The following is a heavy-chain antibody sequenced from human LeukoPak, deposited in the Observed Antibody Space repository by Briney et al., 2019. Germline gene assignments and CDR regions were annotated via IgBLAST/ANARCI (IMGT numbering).Heavy chain of an antibody. CDR2: ISWNSGSI. V-gene: IGHV3-9*03. D-gene: IGHD2-2*02. CDR3: AKSPCSSTSCYIDY. CDR1: GFTFAGYA. Sequence: GGSLNLSCAAAGFTFAGYAMHCGRQARGKGLEWVSGISWNSGSIGYADSVKGRFTISRDNAKNSLYLQMNSLRAEDMALYYCAKSPCSSTSCYIDYWGQGTLVTVSS. J-gene: IGHJ4*02.